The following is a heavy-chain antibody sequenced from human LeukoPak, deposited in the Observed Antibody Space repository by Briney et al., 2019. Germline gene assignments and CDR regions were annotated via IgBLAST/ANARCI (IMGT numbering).Heavy chain of an antibody. CDR2: INHSGST. Sequence: SETLSLTCAVYGGSFSGYYWGGSGRPPGKGREWIGEINHSGSTNYNPSLKSRVTISVDTSKNQFSLKLSSVTAADTAVYYCARVTRQQLVLGYWGQGTLVTVSS. CDR1: GGSFSGYY. CDR3: ARVTRQQLVLGY. V-gene: IGHV4-34*01. J-gene: IGHJ4*02. D-gene: IGHD6-13*01.